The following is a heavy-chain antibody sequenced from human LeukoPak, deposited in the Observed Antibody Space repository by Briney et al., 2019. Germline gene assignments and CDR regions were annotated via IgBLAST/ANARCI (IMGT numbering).Heavy chain of an antibody. Sequence: SVKVSCKASGYTFTSYAISWVRQAPGQGLEWMGGIIPIFGTANYAQKFQGRVTITADESTSTAYMELSSLRSEDTAVYYCARSRSQLRFLEWLLYWFDPWGQGTLVTVSS. CDR3: ARSRSQLRFLEWLLYWFDP. J-gene: IGHJ5*02. V-gene: IGHV1-69*13. CDR2: IIPIFGTA. D-gene: IGHD3-3*01. CDR1: GYTFTSYA.